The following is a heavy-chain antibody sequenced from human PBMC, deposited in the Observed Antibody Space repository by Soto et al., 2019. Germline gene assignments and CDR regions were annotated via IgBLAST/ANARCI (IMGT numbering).Heavy chain of an antibody. CDR3: ARCIAAREFDY. CDR1: GGSISSGDYY. Sequence: PSETLSLTCTVSGGSISSGDYYWSCMRQPPGKGLEWIGYIYYSGSTYYNPSLKSRVTISVDTSKNQFSLKLSSVTAADTAVYYCARCIAAREFDYWGQGTLVTVSS. CDR2: IYYSGST. J-gene: IGHJ4*02. D-gene: IGHD6-6*01. V-gene: IGHV4-30-4*01.